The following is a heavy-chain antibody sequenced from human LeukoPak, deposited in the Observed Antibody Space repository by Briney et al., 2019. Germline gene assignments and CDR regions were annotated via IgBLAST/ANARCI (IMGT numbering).Heavy chain of an antibody. D-gene: IGHD6-13*01. CDR3: ARAAGSSWLDRCYFDY. CDR1: GYTFTGYY. J-gene: IGHJ4*02. V-gene: IGHV1-2*04. CDR2: INPNSGGT. Sequence: ASVKVSCKASGYTFTGYYMHWVRQAPGQGLEWMGWINPNSGGTNYAQKFQGWVTMTRDKSISTAYLQWSSLKASDTAMYYCARAAGSSWLDRCYFDYWGQGTLVTVSS.